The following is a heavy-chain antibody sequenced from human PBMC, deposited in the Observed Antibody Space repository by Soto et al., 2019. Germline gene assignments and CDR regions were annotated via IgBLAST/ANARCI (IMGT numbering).Heavy chain of an antibody. CDR1: GFTLRSFG. D-gene: IGHD3-10*01. V-gene: IGHV3-30*03. Sequence: GALRLSCAASGFTLRSFGMHWVRQAPGKGLEWVALISYDGSNKYYADSAKGRFTISRDNSKNTLYLQMNSLRAEDTAVYYYEVPRYWGQGTLVTVSS. J-gene: IGHJ4*02. CDR3: EVPRY. CDR2: ISYDGSNK.